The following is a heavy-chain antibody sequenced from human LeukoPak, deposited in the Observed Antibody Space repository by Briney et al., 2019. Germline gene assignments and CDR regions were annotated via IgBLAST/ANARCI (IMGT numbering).Heavy chain of an antibody. CDR3: ARDQGYSSSWYDY. J-gene: IGHJ4*02. Sequence: SVKVSCKASGGTFSSYAISWVRQAPGQGLEWMGGIIPIFGTANYAQKFQGRVTITTDESTSTAYMELSGLRPEDTAVYYCARDQGYSSSWYDYWGQGTLVTVSS. D-gene: IGHD6-13*01. CDR2: IIPIFGTA. CDR1: GGTFSSYA. V-gene: IGHV1-69*05.